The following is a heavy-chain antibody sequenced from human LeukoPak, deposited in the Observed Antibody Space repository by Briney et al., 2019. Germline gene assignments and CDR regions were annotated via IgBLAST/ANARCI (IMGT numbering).Heavy chain of an antibody. V-gene: IGHV4-59*01. CDR1: GGSISSYY. J-gene: IGHJ4*02. D-gene: IGHD1-26*01. Sequence: SETLSLTCTVSGGSISSYYWSWIRQPPGKGLEWIGYIYYSGSTNYNPSLKSRVTISVDASKNQFSLKLSSVTAADTAVYYCARGIVGATSFDYWGQGTLVTVSS. CDR2: IYYSGST. CDR3: ARGIVGATSFDY.